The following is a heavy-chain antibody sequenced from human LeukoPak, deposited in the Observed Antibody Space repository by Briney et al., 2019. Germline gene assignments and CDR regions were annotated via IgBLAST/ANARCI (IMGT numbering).Heavy chain of an antibody. Sequence: SETLSLTCTVSGGSISSYYWSWIRQPPGKGLEWIGYIYYSGSTNYNPSLKSRVTISVDTSKNQFSLKLSSVTAADTAVYYCALLSGIAAAGVDYRGQGTLVTVSS. J-gene: IGHJ4*02. CDR3: ALLSGIAAAGVDY. D-gene: IGHD6-13*01. V-gene: IGHV4-59*01. CDR1: GGSISSYY. CDR2: IYYSGST.